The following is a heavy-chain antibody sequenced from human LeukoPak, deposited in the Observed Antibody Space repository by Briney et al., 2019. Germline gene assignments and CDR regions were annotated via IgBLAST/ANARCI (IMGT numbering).Heavy chain of an antibody. Sequence: PSETLSLTCTVSGGSINGYYWSWIRQPAGKGLEWIGRVYNSESINYNPSLKSRVTMSIDTSKNQFSLKLNSVTAADTAVYYCARDRSSSYTMDWFDPWGQGALVTVSS. CDR2: VYNSESI. CDR1: GGSINGYY. V-gene: IGHV4-4*07. CDR3: ARDRSSSYTMDWFDP. D-gene: IGHD2-2*01. J-gene: IGHJ5*02.